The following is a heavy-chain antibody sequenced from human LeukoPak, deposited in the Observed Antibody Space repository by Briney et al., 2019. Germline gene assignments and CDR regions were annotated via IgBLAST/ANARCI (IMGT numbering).Heavy chain of an antibody. V-gene: IGHV3-15*01. Sequence: GVSLRLSCAASGFTFSNAWMSWVRQAPGKGLEWVGRIKSKTDGGTTDYAAPVKGRFTISRDDSKNTLYLQMNSLKTEDTAVYYCTTRLTVTFGGVIVFDYWGQGTLVTVSS. D-gene: IGHD3-16*02. CDR2: IKSKTDGGTT. CDR1: GFTFSNAW. J-gene: IGHJ4*02. CDR3: TTRLTVTFGGVIVFDY.